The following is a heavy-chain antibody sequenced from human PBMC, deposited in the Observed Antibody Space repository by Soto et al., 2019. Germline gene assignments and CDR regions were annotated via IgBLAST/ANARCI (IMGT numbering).Heavy chain of an antibody. J-gene: IGHJ4*02. CDR3: ARDPIVVVTWPQYFDY. CDR2: INPSGGST. CDR1: GYTFTSYY. Sequence: ASVKVSCKASGYTFTSYYMHWVRQAPGQGLEWMGIINPSGGSTSYAQKFQGRVTMTRDTSTSTVYMELSSLRSEDTAVYYCARDPIVVVTWPQYFDYWGQGTLVTVSS. V-gene: IGHV1-46*01. D-gene: IGHD2-21*02.